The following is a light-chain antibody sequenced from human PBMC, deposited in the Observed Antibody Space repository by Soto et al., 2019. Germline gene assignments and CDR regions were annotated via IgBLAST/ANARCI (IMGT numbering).Light chain of an antibody. J-gene: IGLJ2*01. CDR1: MRDVGAYNL. Sequence: QSALTQPASVAGSPGQSITISCAGTMRDVGAYNLVSWYQQHPGRAPQLSIYEVRNRPSGISFRFSGSKSGNTASLTISGLQAEDEADYYGSSYTSKSSLILGGGTQVTV. CDR2: EVR. CDR3: SSYTSKSSLI. V-gene: IGLV2-14*01.